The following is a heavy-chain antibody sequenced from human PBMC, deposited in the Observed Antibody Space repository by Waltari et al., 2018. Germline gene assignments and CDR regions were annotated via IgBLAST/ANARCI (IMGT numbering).Heavy chain of an antibody. J-gene: IGHJ4*02. Sequence: EVQLVESGGGLIQPGGSLSLSCAASGIIVSANYMNWVRQAPGKGPQWVSVIYSAGRTYYADSVKGRFTISRDNTKNTVYLQMNNLKTEDTAVYYCARPGEGPSSHWGQGTLVTVSS. CDR2: IYSAGRT. CDR1: GIIVSANY. V-gene: IGHV3-53*01. D-gene: IGHD4-17*01. CDR3: ARPGEGPSSH.